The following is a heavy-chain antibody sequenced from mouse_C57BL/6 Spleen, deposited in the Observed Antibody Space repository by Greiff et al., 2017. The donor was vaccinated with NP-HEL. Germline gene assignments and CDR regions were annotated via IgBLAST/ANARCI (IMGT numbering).Heavy chain of an antibody. J-gene: IGHJ4*01. CDR2: ISSGGSYT. Sequence: EVKLEESGGDLVKPGGSLKLSCAASGFTFSSYGMSWVRQTPDKRLEWVATISSGGSYTYYPDSVKGRFTISRDNAKNTLYLQMSSLKSEDTAMYYCARHPGSRDYYAMDYWGQGTSVTVSS. D-gene: IGHD1-1*01. V-gene: IGHV5-6*02. CDR1: GFTFSSYG. CDR3: ARHPGSRDYYAMDY.